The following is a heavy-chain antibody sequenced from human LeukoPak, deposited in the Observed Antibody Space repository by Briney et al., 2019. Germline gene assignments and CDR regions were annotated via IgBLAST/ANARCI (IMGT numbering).Heavy chain of an antibody. J-gene: IGHJ4*02. D-gene: IGHD6-19*01. CDR1: GFTVSSNY. CDR3: ARGLDSGGWYYFDY. V-gene: IGHV3-66*02. CDR2: IYSGGST. Sequence: GGSLRLSCAASGFTVSSNYMSWVRQAPGKGLERVSVIYSGGSTYYADSVKGRFTISRDNSKNTLYLQMNSLRAEDTAVYYCARGLDSGGWYYFDYWGQGTLVTVSS.